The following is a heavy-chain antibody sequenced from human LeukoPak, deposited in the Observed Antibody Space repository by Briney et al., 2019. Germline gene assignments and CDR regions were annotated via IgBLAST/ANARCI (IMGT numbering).Heavy chain of an antibody. Sequence: GGSLRLSCAASGFTFSSYGVHWIRQAPGKGLEWVAVIWYDGSNKYYADPVKGRFTISRDNSKNTLDLHMNSLRVEDTAVYYCAKASGFLYYYGMDVWGQGTTVTVSS. V-gene: IGHV3-33*06. CDR1: GFTFSSYG. CDR2: IWYDGSNK. J-gene: IGHJ6*01. D-gene: IGHD1-1*01. CDR3: AKASGFLYYYGMDV.